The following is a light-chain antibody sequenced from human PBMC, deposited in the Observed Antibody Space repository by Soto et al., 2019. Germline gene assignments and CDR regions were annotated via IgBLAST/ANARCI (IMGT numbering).Light chain of an antibody. Sequence: ESVLTQSPGTLSLSPGERATLSCRASQSVSSNYLAWYQQKPGQAPRLLIYGASNRATGIPDRFSGSGSGTDFTLTISRLEPEDFATYYCQKLNSYPPWTFGQGTKVDIK. J-gene: IGKJ1*01. V-gene: IGKV3-20*01. CDR1: QSVSSNY. CDR3: QKLNSYPPWT. CDR2: GAS.